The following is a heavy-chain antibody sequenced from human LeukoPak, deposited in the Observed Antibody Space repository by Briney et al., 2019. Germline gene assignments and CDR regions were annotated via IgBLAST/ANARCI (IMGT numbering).Heavy chain of an antibody. V-gene: IGHV1-69*13. CDR1: GGTFSSYA. D-gene: IGHD3-10*01. CDR2: IIPIFGTA. J-gene: IGHJ5*02. CDR3: ARGTTYYYALENWFDP. Sequence: GASVKVSCKASGGTFSSYAISWVRQAPGQGLEWMGGIIPIFGTASYAQKFQGRVAITADESTSTAYMELSSLRSEDTAVYYCARGTTYYYALENWFDPWGQGTLVTVSS.